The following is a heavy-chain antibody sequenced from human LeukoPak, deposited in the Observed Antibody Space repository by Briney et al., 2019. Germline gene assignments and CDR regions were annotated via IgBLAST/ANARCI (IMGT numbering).Heavy chain of an antibody. D-gene: IGHD2-21*01. J-gene: IGHJ4*02. Sequence: SETLSLTCTVSGGSISSSSYYWGWIRQPPGKGLEWIGSIYYSGSTYYNPSLKSRVTISVDTSKNQFSLKLSSVTAADTAVYYCVRLGHGIVVVRDYWGQGTLVTVSS. CDR1: GGSISSSSYY. CDR3: VRLGHGIVVVRDY. CDR2: IYYSGST. V-gene: IGHV4-39*01.